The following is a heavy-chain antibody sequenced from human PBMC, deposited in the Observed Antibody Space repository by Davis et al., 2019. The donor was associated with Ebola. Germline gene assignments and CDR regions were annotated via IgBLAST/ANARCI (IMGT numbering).Heavy chain of an antibody. V-gene: IGHV3-23*01. D-gene: IGHD1-26*01. CDR3: SKDTSNIWFDI. J-gene: IGHJ3*02. Sequence: GGSLRLSCAASGFVFRNYVMSWVRQAPGKGLEWVSTLGTSADTYYADSVKGRFTISRDNSKNTLYLQMNGLRVDDTAIYHCSKDTSNIWFDIWGQGTNVSVSS. CDR2: LGTSADT. CDR1: GFVFRNYV.